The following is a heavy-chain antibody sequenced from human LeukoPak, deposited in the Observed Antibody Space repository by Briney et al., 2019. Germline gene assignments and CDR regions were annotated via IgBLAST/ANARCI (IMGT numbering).Heavy chain of an antibody. V-gene: IGHV3-30*03. Sequence: GCSLRLSCVGSGFSLSEYGIHWVRQAPGTGLEWVAVVSYDGSHKYYADSVKGQFTISRDASGDTVSLHMTSLRVEDTAVYYCARDRINMMVLGHDSGLDCWGQGTLVTVSS. CDR3: ARDRINMMVLGHDSGLDC. D-gene: IGHD3-10*01. J-gene: IGHJ4*02. CDR1: GFSLSEYG. CDR2: VSYDGSHK.